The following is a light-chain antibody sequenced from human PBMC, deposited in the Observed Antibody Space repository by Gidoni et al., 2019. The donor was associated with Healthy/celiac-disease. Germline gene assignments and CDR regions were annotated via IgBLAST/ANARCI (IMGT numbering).Light chain of an antibody. Sequence: IVLTQSPGTLSLSPGERATLSCMASQSVSSSYLAWYQQKPGQAPRLLIYGASSRATGIPDRFSGSGSGKVFTLTISRLEPEYFAVYYCQQYGSSTVFGQGTKLEIK. CDR3: QQYGSSTV. J-gene: IGKJ2*01. CDR2: GAS. CDR1: QSVSSSY. V-gene: IGKV3-20*01.